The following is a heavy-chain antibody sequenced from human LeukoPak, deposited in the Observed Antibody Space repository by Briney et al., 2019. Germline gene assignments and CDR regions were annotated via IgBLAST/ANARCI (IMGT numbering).Heavy chain of an antibody. CDR3: ARDVGLDVWYFDL. Sequence: RSGGSLRLSCAASGFTFSSYSMNWVRQAPGKGLEWVSSISSSSSYIYYADSVKGRFTISRDNAKNSLYLQMNSLRAEDTAVYYCARDVGLDVWYFDLRGRGTLVTVSS. CDR2: ISSSSSYI. J-gene: IGHJ2*01. D-gene: IGHD1-1*01. V-gene: IGHV3-21*01. CDR1: GFTFSSYS.